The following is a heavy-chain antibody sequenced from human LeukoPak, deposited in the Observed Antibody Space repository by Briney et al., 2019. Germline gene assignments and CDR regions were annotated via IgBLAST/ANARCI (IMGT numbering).Heavy chain of an antibody. CDR3: AKDPGPYCSGGSCYSQSDY. J-gene: IGHJ4*02. Sequence: GGSLRLSCAASGFTFSSYGMPWVRQAPGKGLEWVAVISYDGSNKYYADSVKGRFTISRDNSKNTLYLQMNSLRAEDTAVYYCAKDPGPYCSGGSCYSQSDYWGQGTLVTVSS. V-gene: IGHV3-30*18. CDR2: ISYDGSNK. D-gene: IGHD2-15*01. CDR1: GFTFSSYG.